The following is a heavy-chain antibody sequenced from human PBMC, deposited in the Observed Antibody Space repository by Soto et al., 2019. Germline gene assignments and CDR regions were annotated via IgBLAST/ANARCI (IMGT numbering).Heavy chain of an antibody. Sequence: QLQLQESGPGLVKPSETLSLTCTVSGGSISIISYYWGWIRQPPGKGLEWIGSIYYSGSTDYNPSLKSRVTISVDTSKNPFSLKLSSVTAADTAVYYCASSYCGGDCYKNWFDPWGQGTLVTVSS. D-gene: IGHD2-21*02. J-gene: IGHJ5*02. CDR2: IYYSGST. V-gene: IGHV4-39*01. CDR3: ASSYCGGDCYKNWFDP. CDR1: GGSISIISYY.